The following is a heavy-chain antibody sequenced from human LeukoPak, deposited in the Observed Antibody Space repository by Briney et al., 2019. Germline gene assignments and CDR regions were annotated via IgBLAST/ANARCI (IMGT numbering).Heavy chain of an antibody. D-gene: IGHD3-3*01. CDR3: ARGPIRSYYDFWSGYTNFDY. J-gene: IGHJ4*02. V-gene: IGHV1-8*01. CDR1: GYTFTSYD. CDR2: MNPNSGNT. Sequence: ASVKVSCKASGYTFTSYDINWVRQATGQGLEWMGWMNPNSGNTGYAQKFQDRVTMTRNTSISTAYMELSSLRSEDTAVYYCARGPIRSYYDFWSGYTNFDYWGQGTLVTVSS.